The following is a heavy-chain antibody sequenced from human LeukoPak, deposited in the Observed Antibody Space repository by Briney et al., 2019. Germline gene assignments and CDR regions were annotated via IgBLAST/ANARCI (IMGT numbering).Heavy chain of an antibody. Sequence: SVKVSCKASGGTFSSYAISWVRQAPGQGLEWMGGIIPIFGTANYAQKFQGRVTITTDESTSTAYMELSSLRSEDTAVYYCAGGGVGRRRYYMDVWGKGTTVTVSS. CDR3: AGGGVGRRRYYMDV. CDR1: GGTFSSYA. D-gene: IGHD2-8*01. V-gene: IGHV1-69*05. J-gene: IGHJ6*03. CDR2: IIPIFGTA.